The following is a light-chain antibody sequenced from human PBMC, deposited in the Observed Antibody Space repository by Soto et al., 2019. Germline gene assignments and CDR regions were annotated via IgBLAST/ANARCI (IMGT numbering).Light chain of an antibody. Sequence: QSVLTQPASVSGSPGQSITISCTGTSSDVGGYNYVSWYQHHPDKAPKLMIYDVNNRPSGVSNRFSGSKSGNTASLTISGLQAEDEAAYYSSSYTSSSTRLVFGGGTQLTVL. J-gene: IGLJ2*01. CDR2: DVN. CDR1: SSDVGGYNY. V-gene: IGLV2-14*03. CDR3: SSYTSSSTRLV.